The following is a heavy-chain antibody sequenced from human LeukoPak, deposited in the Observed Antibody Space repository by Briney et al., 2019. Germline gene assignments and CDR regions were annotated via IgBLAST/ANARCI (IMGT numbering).Heavy chain of an antibody. CDR2: INHSGST. CDR1: GGSFSGYY. CDR3: ATLPYSSSSVSSSY. V-gene: IGHV4-34*01. Sequence: SETLSLTCAVYGGSFSGYYWSWIRQPPGKGLEWIGEINHSGSTNYNPSLKSRVTISVDTSKNQFSLKLSSVTAADTAVYYCATLPYSSSSVSSSYWGQGTLVTVSS. D-gene: IGHD6-6*01. J-gene: IGHJ4*02.